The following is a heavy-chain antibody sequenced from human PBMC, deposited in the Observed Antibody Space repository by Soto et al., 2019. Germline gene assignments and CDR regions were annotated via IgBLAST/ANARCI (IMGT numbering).Heavy chain of an antibody. J-gene: IGHJ5*02. CDR3: TSDSNLMFDP. Sequence: GVSLRLSCAVSGFTFSNYWMHWVRQAPGQGLVWVSRIDSDGTGTSYADSVKGRFTISRDNAKSTLYRQMNSLRAEDTVVYYGTSDSNLMFDPWGQGTLVTVSS. CDR1: GFTFSNYW. CDR2: IDSDGTGT. V-gene: IGHV3-74*01. D-gene: IGHD7-27*01.